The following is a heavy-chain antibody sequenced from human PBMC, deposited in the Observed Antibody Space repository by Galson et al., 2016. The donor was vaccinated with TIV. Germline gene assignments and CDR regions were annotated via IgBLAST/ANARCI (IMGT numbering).Heavy chain of an antibody. CDR3: ARIVYGSSALDV. Sequence: SVKVSCKASGYTFTGNYMHWARQAPGQGLEWMGWINPKSGDTSYAQKFQDWVNMTRDMSISTVYMELSRLRSDDTAVYYCARIVYGSSALDVWGQGTTVTVSS. V-gene: IGHV1-2*04. CDR1: GYTFTGNY. CDR2: INPKSGDT. J-gene: IGHJ6*02. D-gene: IGHD4-17*01.